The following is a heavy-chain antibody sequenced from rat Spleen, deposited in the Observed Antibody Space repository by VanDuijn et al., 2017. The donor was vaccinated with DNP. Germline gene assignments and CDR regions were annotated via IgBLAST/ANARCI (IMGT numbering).Heavy chain of an antibody. CDR3: ATGSSDWFAY. V-gene: IGHV5-31*01. J-gene: IGHJ3*01. CDR1: GFTFNNYW. Sequence: EVQLVESGGDLVQPGRSLKVSCVVSGFTFNNYWMTWIRQAPGKGLEWVATIIYDGSRTYYRDSVKGRFTMSRDNAKSTLYLQMNSLRSEDTATYYCATGSSDWFAYWGQGTLVTVSS. D-gene: IGHD5-1*01. CDR2: IIYDGSRT.